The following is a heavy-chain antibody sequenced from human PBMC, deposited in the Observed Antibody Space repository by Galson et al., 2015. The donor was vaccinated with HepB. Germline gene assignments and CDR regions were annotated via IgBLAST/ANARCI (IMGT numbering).Heavy chain of an antibody. J-gene: IGHJ4*02. D-gene: IGHD3-3*01. CDR1: GGSISSSSYY. CDR2: IYYSGST. V-gene: IGHV4-39*01. CDR3: ARLAPEFLEWLSGEFDY. Sequence: TLSLTCTVSGGSISSSSYYWGWIRQPPGKGLEWIGSIYYSGSTYYNPSLKSRVTISVGTSKNQFSLKLSSVTAADTAVYYCARLAPEFLEWLSGEFDYWGQGTLVTVSS.